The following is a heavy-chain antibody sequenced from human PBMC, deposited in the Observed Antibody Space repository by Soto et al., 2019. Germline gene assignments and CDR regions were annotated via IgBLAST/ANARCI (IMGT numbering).Heavy chain of an antibody. CDR1: GFTFSSYV. V-gene: IGHV3-23*01. J-gene: IGHJ4*02. CDR2: VSGSGDNT. Sequence: PGGSLRLSCAASGFTFSSYVMSWVRQAPGKGLEWVSSVSGSGDNTFYAESVKGRFTISRDNSKNTMYLQMNSLRIEDTAVYYWAKSVAVATINAVDCWGQGTLVTVSS. CDR3: AKSVAVATINAVDC. D-gene: IGHD5-12*01.